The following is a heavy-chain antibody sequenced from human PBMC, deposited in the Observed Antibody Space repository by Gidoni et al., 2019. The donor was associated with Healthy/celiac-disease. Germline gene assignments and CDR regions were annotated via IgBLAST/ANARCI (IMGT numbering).Heavy chain of an antibody. Sequence: QVQLVQSGAEVKKPGSSVKVSCKASGGTFRRYAISWVRQAPGQGLEWMGGIIPIFGTANYAQKFQGRVTITADESTSTAYMELSSLRSEDTAVYYCARSPYYYDSSGYGYNWFDPWGQGTLVTVSS. D-gene: IGHD3-22*01. CDR2: IIPIFGTA. V-gene: IGHV1-69*01. J-gene: IGHJ5*02. CDR1: GGTFRRYA. CDR3: ARSPYYYDSSGYGYNWFDP.